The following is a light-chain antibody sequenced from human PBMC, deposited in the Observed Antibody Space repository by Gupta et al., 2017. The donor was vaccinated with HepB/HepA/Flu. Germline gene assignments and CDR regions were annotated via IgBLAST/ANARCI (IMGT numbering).Light chain of an antibody. Sequence: DIVMTQSPDSLAVSLGERATINCKSSQSVLSSSNNKNYLAWYQQKPGQPPKLLIYWASTRESGAPDGFSGSGYAKDFTLTSTRRQDEDGAVYYGQQDYSTISFGHGTXVDIK. J-gene: IGKJ3*01. V-gene: IGKV4-1*01. CDR3: QQDYSTIS. CDR1: QSVLSSSNNKNY. CDR2: WAS.